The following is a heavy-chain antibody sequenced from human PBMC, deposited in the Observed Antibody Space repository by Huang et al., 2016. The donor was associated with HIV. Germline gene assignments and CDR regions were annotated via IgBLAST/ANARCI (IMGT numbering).Heavy chain of an antibody. CDR2: IYYNDDK. D-gene: IGHD3-3*01. CDR3: AHTGFHNGWFYDYSFDV. CDR1: GFSLTSGVG. V-gene: IGHV2-5*01. J-gene: IGHJ3*01. Sequence: QITLKESGPTLVKPTQTLTLTCTFSGFSLTSGVGVGWIRQPPGKALEWLALIYYNDDKTYSPSLNSRLTSAKDTSKNQVVLTLTNMDPVDTATYYCAHTGFHNGWFYDYSFDVWGQGTMVTVSS.